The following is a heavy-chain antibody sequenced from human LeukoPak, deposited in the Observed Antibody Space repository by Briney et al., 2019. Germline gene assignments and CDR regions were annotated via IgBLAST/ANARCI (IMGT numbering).Heavy chain of an antibody. CDR3: AKGEITMIVVTPVDY. CDR1: GFTFSTYA. V-gene: IGHV3-30-3*01. CDR2: ISFDGSNT. J-gene: IGHJ4*02. D-gene: IGHD3-22*01. Sequence: GGSLRLSCVASGFTFSTYAMHWVRQAPGKGLEWVAVISFDGSNTYYADSVKGRFTISRDNSKNTLYLQMNSLRAEDTAVYYCAKGEITMIVVTPVDYWGQGTLVTVSS.